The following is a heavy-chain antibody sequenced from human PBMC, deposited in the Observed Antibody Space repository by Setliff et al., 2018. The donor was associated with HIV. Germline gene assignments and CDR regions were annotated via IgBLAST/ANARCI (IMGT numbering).Heavy chain of an antibody. D-gene: IGHD4-17*01. CDR3: ARGRGNDYGDYSYYYYMDV. Sequence: ASVKVSCQPSGYSFTNHYMHWVRQAPGQGLEWMGIINPSGGNTKYSQKFQGRVTISMDASATTLYMGLSSLRSEDTAVYYCARGRGNDYGDYSYYYYMDVWGKGTTVTVSS. V-gene: IGHV1-46*01. CDR1: GYSFTNHY. J-gene: IGHJ6*03. CDR2: INPSGGNT.